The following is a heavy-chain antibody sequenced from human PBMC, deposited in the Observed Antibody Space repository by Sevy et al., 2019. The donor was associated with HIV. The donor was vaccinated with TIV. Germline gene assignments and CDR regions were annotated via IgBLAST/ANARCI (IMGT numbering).Heavy chain of an antibody. J-gene: IGHJ4*02. Sequence: GSLRLSCAASGFTFSSYAMHWVRQAPGKGLEWVSVISNSGDRTYYADSVKGRFTISRDNSKNTLYLQMISLRAEDTAVYYCAKTLGAIASPFDYRGQGTLVTVSS. V-gene: IGHV3-23*01. CDR1: GFTFSSYA. D-gene: IGHD7-27*01. CDR2: ISNSGDRT. CDR3: AKTLGAIASPFDY.